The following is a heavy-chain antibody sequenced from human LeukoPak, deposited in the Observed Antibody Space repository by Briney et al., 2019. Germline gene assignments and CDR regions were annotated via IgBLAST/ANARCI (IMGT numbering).Heavy chain of an antibody. D-gene: IGHD6-6*01. V-gene: IGHV4-34*01. Sequence: SETLSLTCAVYGGSFSGYYWTWIRQSPEKGLEWIGEMNPSGSTNYNPSLKSRVTISADTSKNQFSLKLSSVTAADTAVYYCARHRSPTSSSFFDSWGQGTLVSVSS. CDR3: ARHRSPTSSSFFDS. CDR1: GGSFSGYY. CDR2: MNPSGST. J-gene: IGHJ5*01.